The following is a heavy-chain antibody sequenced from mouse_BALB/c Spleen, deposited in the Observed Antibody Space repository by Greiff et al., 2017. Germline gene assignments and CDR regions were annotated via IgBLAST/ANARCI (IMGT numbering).Heavy chain of an antibody. CDR3: ARKYRMDY. Sequence: VKLQESGAELVRPGSSVKISCKASGYAFSSYWMNWVKQRPGQGLEWIGQIYPGDGDTNYNGKFKGKATLTADKSSSTAYMQLSSLTSEDSAVYFCARKYRMDYWGQGTSVTVSS. CDR2: IYPGDGDT. V-gene: IGHV1-80*01. D-gene: IGHD5-1*01. J-gene: IGHJ4*01. CDR1: GYAFSSYW.